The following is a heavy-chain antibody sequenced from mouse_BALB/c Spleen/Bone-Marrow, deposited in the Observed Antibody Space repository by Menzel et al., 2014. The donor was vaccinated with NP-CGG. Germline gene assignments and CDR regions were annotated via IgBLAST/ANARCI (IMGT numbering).Heavy chain of an antibody. CDR1: GFTFSDYY. CDR3: ARRWFAY. J-gene: IGHJ3*01. CDR2: ISDGGSYT. V-gene: IGHV5-4*02. Sequence: EVMLVESGGGLVKPGGSLELSCAASGFTFSDYYMYWVRQTPEKRLEWVATISDGGSYTYYPDSVKGRFTISRDNAKNNLYLQMSSLKSEATAMYYCARRWFAYWGQGTLVTVSA.